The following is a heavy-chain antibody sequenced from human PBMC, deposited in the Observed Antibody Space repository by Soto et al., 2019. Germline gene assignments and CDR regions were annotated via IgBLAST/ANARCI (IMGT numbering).Heavy chain of an antibody. CDR2: INHSGST. CDR1: GGSFSGYY. V-gene: IGHV4-34*01. Sequence: PSETLSLTCAVYGGSFSGYYWSWIRQPPGKGLEWIGEINHSGSTYYSPSLKSRVTISVDRSKNQFSLKLNSVTAADTAVYYCARGPPLGYWGQGTLVTVSS. J-gene: IGHJ4*02. CDR3: ARGPPLGY.